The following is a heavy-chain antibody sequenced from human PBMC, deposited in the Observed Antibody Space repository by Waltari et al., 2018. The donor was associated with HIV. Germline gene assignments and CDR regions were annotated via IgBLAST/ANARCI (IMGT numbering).Heavy chain of an antibody. Sequence: QVHLVQSGAEVKKPGASVKVSCKASGSTFTSYGIIWVRQAPGQGLEWMGWISVYHGNTNYAQKCHGRLTMTTYTSTNTAYMELRSLRSDDTAVYYCARDLYSGSQGAFEYWGQGTLVTVSS. J-gene: IGHJ4*02. D-gene: IGHD1-26*01. V-gene: IGHV1-18*01. CDR3: ARDLYSGSQGAFEY. CDR1: GSTFTSYG. CDR2: ISVYHGNT.